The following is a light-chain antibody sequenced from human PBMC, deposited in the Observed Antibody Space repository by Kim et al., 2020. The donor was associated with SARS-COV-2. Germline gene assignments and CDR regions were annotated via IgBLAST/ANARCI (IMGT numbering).Light chain of an antibody. Sequence: ASVGDRVTITGRASQSICNNFALYQQKRGKAPKLLVYAASALQNGVSSRFSGRGSGTDFTLTISSLQPEDVATYYCQKYNRAPRTFGQGTKVDIK. CDR2: AAS. J-gene: IGKJ1*01. CDR3: QKYNRAPRT. CDR1: QSICNN. V-gene: IGKV1-27*01.